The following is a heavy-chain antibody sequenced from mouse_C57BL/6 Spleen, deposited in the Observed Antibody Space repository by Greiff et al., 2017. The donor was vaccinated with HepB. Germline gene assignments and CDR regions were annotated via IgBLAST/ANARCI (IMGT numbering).Heavy chain of an antibody. CDR1: GYTFTSYW. CDR2: IHPNSGST. J-gene: IGHJ4*01. Sequence: QVQLQQPGAELVKPGASVKLSCKASGYTFTSYWMHWVKQRPGQGLEWIGMIHPNSGSTNYNEKFKSKATLTVDKSSSTAYMQLSSLTSEDSAVYYCARGYYDYDGNLDYWGQGTSVTVSS. V-gene: IGHV1-64*01. D-gene: IGHD2-4*01. CDR3: ARGYYDYDGNLDY.